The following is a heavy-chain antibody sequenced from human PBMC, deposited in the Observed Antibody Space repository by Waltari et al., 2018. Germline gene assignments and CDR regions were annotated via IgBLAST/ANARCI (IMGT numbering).Heavy chain of an antibody. CDR3: ASAGAISGWAEASDY. D-gene: IGHD6-19*01. CDR2: IKKDGSEK. Sequence: EVHLVESGGGLVQPGGSLRLSCEASGFAFRTYWMSWGRKAPGKGLEWVANIKKDGSEKYYMDSVKGRFTISRDNAKNSLYLQMSSLRGEDTALYYCASAGAISGWAEASDYWGQGTLVTVSS. CDR1: GFAFRTYW. V-gene: IGHV3-7*01. J-gene: IGHJ4*01.